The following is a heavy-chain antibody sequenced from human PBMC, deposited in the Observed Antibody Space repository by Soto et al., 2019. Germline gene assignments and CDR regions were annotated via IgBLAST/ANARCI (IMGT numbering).Heavy chain of an antibody. D-gene: IGHD1-26*01. Sequence: EVQLLESGGGLVQPGGSLRLSCAGSGFTFSSYAMSWVRQAPGKGLEWVSGIGASGAGTYYADSVKGRFTISRDNSKNTPHLQMNSLRAEDTAVYYCALRKPGSYFDYRGQGTLVTVSS. J-gene: IGHJ4*02. CDR1: GFTFSSYA. CDR3: ALRKPGSYFDY. V-gene: IGHV3-23*01. CDR2: IGASGAGT.